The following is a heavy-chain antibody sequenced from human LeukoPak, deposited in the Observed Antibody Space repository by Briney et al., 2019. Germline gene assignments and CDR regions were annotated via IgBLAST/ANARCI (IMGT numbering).Heavy chain of an antibody. CDR3: ARDVSSGWWYYFDY. CDR1: GGSISSGSYY. J-gene: IGHJ4*02. V-gene: IGHV4-61*02. CDR2: IYTSGST. Sequence: SETLSLTCTVSGGSISSGSYYWSWIRQPAGKGLEWIGRIYTSGSTNYSPSLKSRVTISVDTSKNQFSLKLSSVTAADTAVYYCARDVSSGWWYYFDYWGQGTLVTVSS. D-gene: IGHD6-19*01.